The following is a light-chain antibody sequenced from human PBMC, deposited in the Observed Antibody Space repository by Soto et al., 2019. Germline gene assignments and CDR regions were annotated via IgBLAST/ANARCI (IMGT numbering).Light chain of an antibody. Sequence: DIQMTQSPSSLSASAGDSVTITCRASHFISNFLACYHLRPGKPHSLLFYSATTLHSGVPSRFRGSGVGTDFTLTISGLQPEDAGTYYCQSCRNVPYIFAQGT. CDR3: QSCRNVPYI. CDR2: SAT. J-gene: IGKJ2*01. CDR1: HFISNF. V-gene: IGKV1-27*01.